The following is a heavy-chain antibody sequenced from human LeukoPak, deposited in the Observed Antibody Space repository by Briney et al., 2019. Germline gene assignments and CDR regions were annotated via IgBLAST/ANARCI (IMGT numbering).Heavy chain of an antibody. D-gene: IGHD1-26*01. CDR1: GFTFSSYA. CDR2: ISGSGGST. J-gene: IGHJ1*01. Sequence: GGSLRLSCAASGFTFSSYAMSWVRQAPGKGLEWVSAISGSGGSTYYADSVKGRFTISRDNSKNTPYLQMNSLRAEDTAVYYCATQTLYSGSYYVYFQHWGQGTLVTVSS. CDR3: ATQTLYSGSYYVYFQH. V-gene: IGHV3-23*01.